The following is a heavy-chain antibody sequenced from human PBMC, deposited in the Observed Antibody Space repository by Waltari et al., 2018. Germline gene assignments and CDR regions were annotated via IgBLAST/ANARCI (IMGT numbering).Heavy chain of an antibody. J-gene: IGHJ4*02. CDR2: ISAYNGNT. D-gene: IGHD6-13*01. CDR1: GYTFTSYG. V-gene: IGHV1-18*04. Sequence: QVQLVQSGAEVKKPGASVTVSCKASGYTFTSYGISWVLQAPGPGLEWMGWISAYNGNTNYAQKLQGRVTMTTDTSTSTAYMELRSLRSDDTAVYYCARDRGREQLKLYYFDYWGQGTLVTVSS. CDR3: ARDRGREQLKLYYFDY.